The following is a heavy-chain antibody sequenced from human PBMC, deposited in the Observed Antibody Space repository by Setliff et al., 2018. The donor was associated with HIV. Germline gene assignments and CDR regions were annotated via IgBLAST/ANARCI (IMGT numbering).Heavy chain of an antibody. J-gene: IGHJ4*02. CDR2: IDTDNGYR. CDR3: ARWCAAAGCYPAIYHFDS. Sequence: ASVKVSCKASGYTFSEYAIQWVRQAPGQRLXWMGRIDTDNGYRRYSPKLQGRVTITKDTSANTAYMELKGLRSEGTAVTYCARWCAAAGCYPAIYHFDSWGQGTLVTVSS. V-gene: IGHV1-3*04. CDR1: GYTFSEYA. D-gene: IGHD2-2*01.